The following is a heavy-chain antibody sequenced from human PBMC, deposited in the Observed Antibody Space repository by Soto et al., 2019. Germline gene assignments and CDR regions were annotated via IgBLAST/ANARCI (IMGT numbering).Heavy chain of an antibody. J-gene: IGHJ4*02. CDR3: ARDSSGYYGADY. CDR1: GYTFASYG. D-gene: IGHD3-22*01. Sequence: GASVKVSCKASGYTFASYGINWVRQAPGQGLEWMGWISAYNGNTNYAQKLQGRVTMTTDTSTSTAYMELRSLRSDDTVVYYCARDSSGYYGADYWGQGTLVTVSS. V-gene: IGHV1-18*01. CDR2: ISAYNGNT.